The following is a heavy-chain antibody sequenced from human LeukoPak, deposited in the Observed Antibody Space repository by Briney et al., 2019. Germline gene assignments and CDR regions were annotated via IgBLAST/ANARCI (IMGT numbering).Heavy chain of an antibody. Sequence: SETLSLTCTASGGSISSYYWSWIRQPPGKGLEWIGYIYFSGSTTYNPSLKSRVTISVDTSKNQFSLKLSSVTAADTAVYYCARDRESLNWFDPWGQGTLVTVSS. V-gene: IGHV4-59*13. J-gene: IGHJ5*02. CDR2: IYFSGST. CDR1: GGSISSYY. CDR3: ARDRESLNWFDP.